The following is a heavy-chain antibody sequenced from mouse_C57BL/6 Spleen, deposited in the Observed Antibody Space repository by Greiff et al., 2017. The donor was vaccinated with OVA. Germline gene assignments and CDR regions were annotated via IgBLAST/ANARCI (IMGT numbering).Heavy chain of an antibody. CDR3: ARLGITTVVATPAWFAY. CDR1: GYAFSSYW. Sequence: QVQLQQSGAELVKPGASVKISCKASGYAFSSYWMNWVKQRPGKGLEWIGQIYPGDGDTNYNGKLKGKATLTADKSSSTADMRLSSLTSEDSAVYFCARLGITTVVATPAWFAYWGQGTLVTVSA. J-gene: IGHJ3*01. D-gene: IGHD1-1*01. CDR2: IYPGDGDT. V-gene: IGHV1-80*01.